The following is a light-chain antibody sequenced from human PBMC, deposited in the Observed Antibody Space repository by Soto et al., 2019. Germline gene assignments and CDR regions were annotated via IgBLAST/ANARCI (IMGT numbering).Light chain of an antibody. CDR3: CSYADNNIL. J-gene: IGLJ3*02. CDR1: SIDVGNYNL. CDR2: EVT. Sequence: QSALTQPASVSGSPGQSITISCTGTSIDVGNYNLVSWYQHHPDKAPKLMIYEVTRRPSGASNRFSGSKSGNTASLTISGLQAEDEADYYCCSYADNNILFGGGTKVTVL. V-gene: IGLV2-23*02.